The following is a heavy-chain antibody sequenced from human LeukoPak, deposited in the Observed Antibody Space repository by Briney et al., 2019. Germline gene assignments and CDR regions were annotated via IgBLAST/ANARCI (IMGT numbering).Heavy chain of an antibody. D-gene: IGHD6-13*01. CDR2: ITGYGAT. CDR1: GFTFSNFA. V-gene: IGHV3-23*01. CDR3: AKGAAAGKVDWFDP. Sequence: GGYLRLSCAASGFTFSNFAMMWVRQAPGTGLQWVSTITGYGATFYADSVRGRFTIFRDTSMNTLFLQMNSLGAEDTAVYYCAKGAAAGKVDWFDPWGQGTLVTVSS. J-gene: IGHJ5*02.